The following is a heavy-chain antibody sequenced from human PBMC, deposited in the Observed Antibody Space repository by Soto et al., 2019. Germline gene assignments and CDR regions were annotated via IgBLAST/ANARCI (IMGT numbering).Heavy chain of an antibody. V-gene: IGHV3-30-3*01. Sequence: SLRLSCAASGFTFSSYAMHWVRQAPGKGLEWVAVISYDGSNKYYADSVKGRFTISRDNSKNTLYLQMNSLRAEDTAVYYCARKAEDYYYGMDVWGQGTTVTVSS. CDR2: ISYDGSNK. CDR3: ARKAEDYYYGMDV. J-gene: IGHJ6*02. CDR1: GFTFSSYA.